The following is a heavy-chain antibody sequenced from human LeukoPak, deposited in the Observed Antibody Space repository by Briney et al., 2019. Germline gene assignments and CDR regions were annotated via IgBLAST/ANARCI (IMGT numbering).Heavy chain of an antibody. CDR3: ARSGYCSSTSCPGNYYYYYMDV. Sequence: ASVKGSCQASGYTFTSYYMHWARHAPGQGLEWMGTINPSRGGTSSAPRFQGRVTMPRDTSTSTVYMELSSLRSEDTAVYYCARSGYCSSTSCPGNYYYYYMDVWGKGTTVTVSS. J-gene: IGHJ6*03. CDR1: GYTFTSYY. CDR2: INPSRGGT. V-gene: IGHV1-46*03. D-gene: IGHD2-2*03.